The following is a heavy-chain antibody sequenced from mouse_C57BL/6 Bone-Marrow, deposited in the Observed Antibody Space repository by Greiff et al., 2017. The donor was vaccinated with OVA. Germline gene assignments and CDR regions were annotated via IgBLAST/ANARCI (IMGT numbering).Heavy chain of an antibody. CDR3: ARELRPVATGYFDV. D-gene: IGHD1-1*01. J-gene: IGHJ1*03. Sequence: VQLQQSGAELVRPGASVKLSCKASGYTFTDYYINWVKQRPGQGLEWIARIYPGSGNTYYNEKFKGKATLTAEKSSSTAYMQLSSLTSEDSAVYFCARELRPVATGYFDVWGTGTTVTVSS. CDR2: IYPGSGNT. CDR1: GYTFTDYY. V-gene: IGHV1-76*01.